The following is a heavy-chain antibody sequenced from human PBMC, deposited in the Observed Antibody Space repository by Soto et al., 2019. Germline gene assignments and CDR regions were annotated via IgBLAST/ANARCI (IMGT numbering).Heavy chain of an antibody. D-gene: IGHD3-16*01. CDR1: GFTFGDYP. J-gene: IGHJ5*02. CDR2: IRGKDYGGTT. V-gene: IGHV3-49*03. CDR3: TRAAYDNFWGSYHHGWFDP. Sequence: LXLSCTASGFTFGDYPMSWFRQAPGKWLEWVGFIRGKDYGGTTVYAASVKGRFPISRDDSENIAYLQMNSLKTEDTAVYYCTRAAYDNFWGSYHHGWFDPWGQATLVTVSS.